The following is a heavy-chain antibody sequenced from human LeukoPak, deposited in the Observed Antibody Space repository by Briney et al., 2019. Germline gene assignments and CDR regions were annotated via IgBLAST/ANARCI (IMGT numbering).Heavy chain of an antibody. CDR2: IIPILGIA. V-gene: IGHV1-69*04. Sequence: ASVKVSCKASGGTFSSYAISWVRQAPGQGLEWMGRIIPILGIANYAQKFQGRVTITADKSTSTAYMELSSLGSEDTAVYYCARGRAVAAFDYWGQGTLVTVSS. J-gene: IGHJ4*02. D-gene: IGHD6-19*01. CDR3: ARGRAVAAFDY. CDR1: GGTFSSYA.